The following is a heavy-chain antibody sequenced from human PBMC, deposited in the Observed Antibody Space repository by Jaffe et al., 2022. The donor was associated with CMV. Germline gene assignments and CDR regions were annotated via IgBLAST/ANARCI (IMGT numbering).Heavy chain of an antibody. D-gene: IGHD3-16*01. V-gene: IGHV1-46*01. Sequence: QVQLVQSGAEVKKPGASVKVSCKASGYTFTSYYMHWVRQAPGQGLEWMGIINPSGGSTSYAQKFQGRVTMTRDTSTSTVYMELSSLRSEDTAVYYCAREQRFGLGRSVVKFGYWGQGTLVTVSS. CDR2: INPSGGST. J-gene: IGHJ4*02. CDR1: GYTFTSYY. CDR3: AREQRFGLGRSVVKFGY.